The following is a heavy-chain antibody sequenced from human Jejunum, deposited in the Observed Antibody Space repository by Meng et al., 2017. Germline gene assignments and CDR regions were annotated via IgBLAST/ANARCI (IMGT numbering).Heavy chain of an antibody. CDR1: VGSITSTKW. V-gene: IGHV4-4*02. Sequence: QVQLQASGPGLLKPSGTLSPTCAVSVGSITSTKWWSWVRQTPGKGLEWIGEVFHSGTPNYNPSLMSRLTMSVDKSKNQFSLNLTSVTAADTAVYYCASRPVGIRTYYFDCWGQGTLVTVSS. CDR3: ASRPVGIRTYYFDC. J-gene: IGHJ4*02. D-gene: IGHD2-21*01. CDR2: VFHSGTP.